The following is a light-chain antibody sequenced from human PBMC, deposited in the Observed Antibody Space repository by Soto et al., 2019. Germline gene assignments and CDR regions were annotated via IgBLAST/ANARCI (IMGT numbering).Light chain of an antibody. J-gene: IGLJ3*02. Sequence: QSVLTQPPSASGTPGQRVTISCSGRSSNIGSNYVYWYQQLPGTAPKLLIYRNNQRPSGVPDRFSGSKSGTSASLAISGLRSEDEDEYYCAAWDDSLSGRVFGGGTKLTVL. CDR3: AAWDDSLSGRV. CDR1: SSNIGSNY. V-gene: IGLV1-47*01. CDR2: RNN.